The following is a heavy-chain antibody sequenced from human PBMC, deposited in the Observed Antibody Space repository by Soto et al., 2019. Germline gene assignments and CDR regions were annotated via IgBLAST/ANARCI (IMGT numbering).Heavy chain of an antibody. CDR2: IYGGGTT. CDR3: VQTTGWPGFDF. Sequence: EVQLVESGGGLIQPGGSLRLSCAASGFAVSSKYMTWVRQAPGKGLEWVSVIYGGGTTYYADSVKGRFTISRDTSKNPLYLQRNSLRAEDTAVYYCVQTTGWPGFDFWGQGTLVTVSS. J-gene: IGHJ4*02. V-gene: IGHV3-53*01. CDR1: GFAVSSKY. D-gene: IGHD6-19*01.